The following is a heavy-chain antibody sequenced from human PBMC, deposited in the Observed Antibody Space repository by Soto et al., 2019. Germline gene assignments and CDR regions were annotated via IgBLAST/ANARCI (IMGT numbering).Heavy chain of an antibody. CDR1: GGSISSYY. CDR2: IYYSGST. D-gene: IGHD2-2*01. CDR3: ARSNASLYYFYTDV. J-gene: IGHJ6*03. Sequence: SETLSLTCTVSGGSISSYYWSWIRQPPGKGLEWIGYIYYSGSTNYNPSLKSRVTISVDTSKNQFSLKLSSVTAADTAVYYCARSNASLYYFYTDVWGKGITVTVPS. V-gene: IGHV4-59*01.